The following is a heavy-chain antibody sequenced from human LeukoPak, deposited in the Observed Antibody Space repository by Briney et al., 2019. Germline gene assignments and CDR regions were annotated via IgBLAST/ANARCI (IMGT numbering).Heavy chain of an antibody. D-gene: IGHD3-3*01. CDR3: AKDSTYDFWSGYIY. V-gene: IGHV3-43*02. Sequence: GGSLRLSCAASGFTFRSYEMNWVRQAPGKGLEWVSLISGDGGSTYYADSVKGRFTISRDNSKNSLYLQMNSLRTEDTALYYCAKDSTYDFWSGYIYWGQGTLVTVSS. J-gene: IGHJ4*02. CDR1: GFTFRSYE. CDR2: ISGDGGST.